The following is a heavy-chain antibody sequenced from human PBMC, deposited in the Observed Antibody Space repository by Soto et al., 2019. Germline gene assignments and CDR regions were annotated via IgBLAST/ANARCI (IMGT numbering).Heavy chain of an antibody. Sequence: PSETLSLTCTVSGGSISSGGYYWSWIRQHPGKGLEWIGYIYYSGSTYYNPSLKSRVTISVDTSKNQFSLKLSSVTAADTAVYYCARGYYDSSGYPYFDYWGQGTLVTVSS. CDR1: GGSISSGGYY. CDR3: ARGYYDSSGYPYFDY. V-gene: IGHV4-31*03. CDR2: IYYSGST. J-gene: IGHJ4*02. D-gene: IGHD3-22*01.